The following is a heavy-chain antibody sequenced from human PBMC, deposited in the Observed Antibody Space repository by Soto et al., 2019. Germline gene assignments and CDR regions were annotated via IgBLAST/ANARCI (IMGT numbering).Heavy chain of an antibody. CDR3: ARPLAETTTGDAFDI. D-gene: IGHD4-4*01. J-gene: IGHJ3*02. Sequence: GESLKISCKGSGYSFAGYWITWLRQMPGKGLVLMGIIYPGDSDTRYSPSFQCQVTISADKSISTAYLQWSSLRASDTAMYYCARPLAETTTGDAFDIWGQGTMVTVSS. CDR1: GYSFAGYW. V-gene: IGHV5-51*01. CDR2: IYPGDSDT.